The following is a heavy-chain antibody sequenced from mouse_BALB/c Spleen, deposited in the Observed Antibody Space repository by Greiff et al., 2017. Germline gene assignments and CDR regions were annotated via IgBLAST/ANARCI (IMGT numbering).Heavy chain of an antibody. V-gene: IGHV5-6-5*01. D-gene: IGHD2-1*01. J-gene: IGHJ3*01. CDR1: GFTFSSYA. CDR2: ISSGGST. Sequence: DVMLVESGGGLVKPGGSLKLSCAASGFTFSSYAMSWVRQTPEKRLEWVASISSGGSTYYPDSVKGRFTISRDNARNILYLQMSSLRSEDTAMYYCARNGNYAWFAYWGQGTLVTVSA. CDR3: ARNGNYAWFAY.